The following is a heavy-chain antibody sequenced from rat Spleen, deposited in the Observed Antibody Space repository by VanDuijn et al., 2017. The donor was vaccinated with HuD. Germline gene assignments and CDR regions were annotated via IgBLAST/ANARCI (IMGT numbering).Heavy chain of an antibody. CDR3: ARRHNEYADYFDY. Sequence: EVQLVESGGGLVQPGRSLKLSCAASGLTFSDYGMAWVRQAPTKGLEWVGTSSYGDSSVHSSTYFRDAVKHRLTISRDNAKSTLSLQMDSLRHEDKAAYYCARRHNEYADYFDYWGQGVMVTVSS. CDR2: SSYGDSSVHSST. D-gene: IGHD1-10*01. CDR1: GLTFSDYG. V-gene: IGHV5-29*01. J-gene: IGHJ2*01.